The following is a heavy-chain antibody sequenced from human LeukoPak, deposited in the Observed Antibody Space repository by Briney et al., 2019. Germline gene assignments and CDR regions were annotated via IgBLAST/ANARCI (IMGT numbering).Heavy chain of an antibody. CDR1: GGSISSSSFY. CDR3: ARLRDSSSWYRRGIYFDY. Sequence: SETLSLTCTVSGGSISSSSFYWGWIRQPPGKGLEWIGNIYYSGSTNYNPSLKSRVTISVDTSKNQFSLKLSSVTAADTAVYYCARLRDSSSWYRRGIYFDYWGQGTLVTVSS. J-gene: IGHJ4*02. D-gene: IGHD6-13*01. CDR2: IYYSGST. V-gene: IGHV4-39*07.